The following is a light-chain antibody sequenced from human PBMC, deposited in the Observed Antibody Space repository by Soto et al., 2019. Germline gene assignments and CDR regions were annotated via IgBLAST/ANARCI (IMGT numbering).Light chain of an antibody. Sequence: EIVLTQSPGTLSLYPGERATLSCRASQSVSSSYLAWYQQKPGQAPRLLIYDASSRATGIPDRFSGSGSGTDFTLTISRLEPEDFAVYYCQQYGSSRRTFGQGTKVDIK. CDR2: DAS. J-gene: IGKJ1*01. CDR1: QSVSSSY. CDR3: QQYGSSRRT. V-gene: IGKV3-20*01.